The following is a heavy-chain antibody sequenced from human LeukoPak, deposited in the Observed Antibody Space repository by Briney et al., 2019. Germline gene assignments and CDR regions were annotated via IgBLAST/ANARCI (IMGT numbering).Heavy chain of an antibody. V-gene: IGHV3-23*01. J-gene: IGHJ4*02. D-gene: IGHD2-2*01. Sequence: GGSLRLSCAASGFTFSSHALSWVRQAPGKGLEWVSSLSGSGYNTYYADSVKGRFTISRDNSKNTLYLQMNSLRAEDTAVYYCAKGWFRYCSSTSCYSPFDYWGQGTLVTVSS. CDR2: LSGSGYNT. CDR3: AKGWFRYCSSTSCYSPFDY. CDR1: GFTFSSHA.